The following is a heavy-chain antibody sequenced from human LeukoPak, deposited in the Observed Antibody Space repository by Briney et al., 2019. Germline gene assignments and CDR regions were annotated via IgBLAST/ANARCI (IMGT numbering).Heavy chain of an antibody. J-gene: IGHJ4*02. D-gene: IGHD3-22*01. V-gene: IGHV3-7*03. CDR2: INHNGNVN. CDR1: GFTFSSYW. Sequence: PGGSLRLSCAASGFTFSSYWMNWARQAPGKGLEWVASINHNGNVNYYVDSVKGRFTISRDNSKNTLYLQMNSLRAEDTAVYYCAQSRKYYYDTSGWYFDYWGQGTLVTVSS. CDR3: AQSRKYYYDTSGWYFDY.